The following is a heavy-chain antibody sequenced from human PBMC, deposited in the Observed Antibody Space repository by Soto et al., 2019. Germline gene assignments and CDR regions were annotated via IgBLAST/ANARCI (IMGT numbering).Heavy chain of an antibody. D-gene: IGHD3-22*01. J-gene: IGHJ4*02. V-gene: IGHV4-39*01. Sequence: SETLSLTCTVSGGSISSSSYYWGWIRQPPGKGLEWIGSIYYSGSTYYNPSLKSRVTISVDTSKNQFSLKLSSVTAADTAVYYCARLRITMIVVVITPSHVDYWGQGTLVTVSS. CDR1: GGSISSSSYY. CDR2: IYYSGST. CDR3: ARLRITMIVVVITPSHVDY.